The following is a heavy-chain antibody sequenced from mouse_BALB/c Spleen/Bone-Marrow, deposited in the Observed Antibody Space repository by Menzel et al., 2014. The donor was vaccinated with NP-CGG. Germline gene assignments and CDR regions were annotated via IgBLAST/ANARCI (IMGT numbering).Heavy chain of an antibody. V-gene: IGHV2-6-4*01. CDR3: ARNIHITTWMDY. J-gene: IGHJ4*01. Sequence: QVQLQQSGPGLVSPSQSLSITCTVSGFSLSRYSVHWVRQPPGKGLEWLGMIWGGGSTDYNSALKSRLSISKDNSKSQVFLKMNSQQTDDTATYYCARNIHITTWMDYWGQGTSVTVSS. CDR1: GFSLSRYS. D-gene: IGHD1-2*01. CDR2: IWGGGST.